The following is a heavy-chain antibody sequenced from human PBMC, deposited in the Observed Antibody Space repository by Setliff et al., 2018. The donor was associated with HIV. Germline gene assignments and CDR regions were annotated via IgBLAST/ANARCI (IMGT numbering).Heavy chain of an antibody. V-gene: IGHV1-18*01. D-gene: IGHD2-15*01. CDR3: ARVLIGGRDIVVGAHDY. Sequence: GASVKVSCKASGYTFRNQGLSWVRQTPGQGPEWMGWISVDSGDSHYGQKFQDRVIMTADTSTNTAYMELRSLRSDDSAIYYCARVLIGGRDIVVGAHDYWGQGTLVTVSS. CDR1: GYTFRNQG. J-gene: IGHJ4*02. CDR2: ISVDSGDS.